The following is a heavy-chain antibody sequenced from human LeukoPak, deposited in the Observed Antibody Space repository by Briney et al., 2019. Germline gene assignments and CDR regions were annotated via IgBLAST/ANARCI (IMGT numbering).Heavy chain of an antibody. V-gene: IGHV1-2*02. D-gene: IGHD2-15*01. J-gene: IGHJ6*02. CDR3: ARDPLGYCSGGSCLLYYYYGMDV. CDR2: INPNSGGT. Sequence: ASVKVSCKASGYTFTGYYMHWVRQAPGQGLEWMGWINPNSGGTNYAQKFQGRVTMTRDTPISTAYMELSRLRSDDTAVYYCARDPLGYCSGGSCLLYYYYGMDVWGQGTTVTVSS. CDR1: GYTFTGYY.